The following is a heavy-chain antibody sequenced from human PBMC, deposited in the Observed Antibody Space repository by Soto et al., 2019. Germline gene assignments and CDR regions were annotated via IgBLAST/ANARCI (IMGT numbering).Heavy chain of an antibody. D-gene: IGHD2-8*02. V-gene: IGHV4-39*01. CDR1: GGSISDISYC. CDR3: ASHKTGSGWLDP. CDR2: MFYSGAT. Sequence: PSETLSLTCTVSGGSISDISYCWGWIRQPPGKGLQLIGCMFYSGATYYNPSLKNRVTLSVDTSNNEFSLKLVSVTAPDTAVYYCASHKTGSGWLDPWGQGTLVTVSS. J-gene: IGHJ5*02.